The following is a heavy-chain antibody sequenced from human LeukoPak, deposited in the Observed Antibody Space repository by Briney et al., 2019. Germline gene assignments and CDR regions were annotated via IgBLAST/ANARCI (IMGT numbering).Heavy chain of an antibody. D-gene: IGHD3-22*01. CDR2: MNPNSGNI. CDR3: ARRSDYYDSSAYYY. CDR1: GYTFTNYD. J-gene: IGHJ4*02. Sequence: GASVKVSCKASGYTFTNYDINWVRQATGQGLEWMGWMNPNSGNIGYAQKFQGRVTITRDTSIGTAYMELGSLRSDDTAVYYCARRSDYYDSSAYYYWGQGTLVAVSS. V-gene: IGHV1-8*03.